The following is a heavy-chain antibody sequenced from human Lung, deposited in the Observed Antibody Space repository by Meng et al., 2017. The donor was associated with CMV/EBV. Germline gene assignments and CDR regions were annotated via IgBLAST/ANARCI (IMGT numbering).Heavy chain of an antibody. Sequence: SVKVSCXASGGTFSSYAISWVRQAPGQGLEWMGGIIPIFGTANYAQKFQGRVTITTDESTSTAYMELSSLRSEDTAVYYCARSGWWPGSYRLRVSLPFDYWGTRHLVHGAS. CDR1: GGTFSSYA. CDR2: IIPIFGTA. CDR3: ARSGWWPGSYRLRVSLPFDY. D-gene: IGHD1-26*01. V-gene: IGHV1-69*05. J-gene: IGHJ4*02.